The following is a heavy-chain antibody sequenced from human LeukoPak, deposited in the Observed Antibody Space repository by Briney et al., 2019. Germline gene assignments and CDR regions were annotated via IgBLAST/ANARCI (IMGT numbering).Heavy chain of an antibody. Sequence: SETLSLTCAVYGGSFSGYYWSWIRQPPGKGLEWIGEINHSGSTNYNPSLKSRVTISVDTSKNQFSLKLSSVTAADTAVYYCARGVRAARLLDYMDVWGKGTTVTVSS. CDR2: INHSGST. CDR3: ARGVRAARLLDYMDV. D-gene: IGHD6-6*01. V-gene: IGHV4-34*01. CDR1: GGSFSGYY. J-gene: IGHJ6*03.